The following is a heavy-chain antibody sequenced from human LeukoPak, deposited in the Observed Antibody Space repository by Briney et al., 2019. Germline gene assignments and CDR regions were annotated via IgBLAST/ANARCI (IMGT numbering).Heavy chain of an antibody. CDR1: GFTFDDYG. CDR2: ITWNGVTT. J-gene: IGHJ2*01. D-gene: IGHD4-17*01. V-gene: IGHV3-20*04. CDR3: ARSMSTVTTRYFDL. Sequence: GGSLRLSCAASGFTFDDYGMIWVRQAPGKGLEWVSYITWNGVTTTYADSVKGRFTISRDNAKNPLYLQMNSLRAEDTAFFYCARSMSTVTTRYFDLWGRGTLVTVSS.